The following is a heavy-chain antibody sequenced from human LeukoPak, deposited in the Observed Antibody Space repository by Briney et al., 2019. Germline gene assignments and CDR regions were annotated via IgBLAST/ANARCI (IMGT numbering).Heavy chain of an antibody. CDR1: GYTLTSYD. V-gene: IGHV1-8*01. CDR2: MNPNSGKT. J-gene: IGHJ4*02. CDR3: ARETPSRYFDY. Sequence: VASVKVSCKASGYTLTSYDINWVRQATGQGLEWMGWMNPNSGKTGYAQKFQGRVTITRNTSISTAYMELSSLESEDTAVYYCARETPSRYFDYWGQGTLVTVSP. D-gene: IGHD4-23*01.